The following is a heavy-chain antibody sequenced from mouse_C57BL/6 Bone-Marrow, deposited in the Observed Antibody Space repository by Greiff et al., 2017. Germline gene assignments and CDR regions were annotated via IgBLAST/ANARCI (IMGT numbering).Heavy chain of an antibody. D-gene: IGHD2-5*01. CDR3: ARLSYSNYVLDY. CDR2: IYPGSGNT. CDR1: GYTFTDYY. V-gene: IGHV1-76*01. J-gene: IGHJ2*01. Sequence: VQLQQSGAELVRPGASVKLSCKASGYTFTDYYINWVKQRPGQGLEWIARIYPGSGNTYYNEKFKGKATLTAEKSSSTAYMQLSSLTSEDSAVYFCARLSYSNYVLDYWGQGTTLTVAS.